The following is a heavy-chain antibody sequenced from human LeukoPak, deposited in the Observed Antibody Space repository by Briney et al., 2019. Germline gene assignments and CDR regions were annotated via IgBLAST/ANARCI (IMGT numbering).Heavy chain of an antibody. CDR3: ARGYSSSWNYFDY. CDR1: GGSIRNYW. Sequence: PSETLSLTYTVSGGSIRNYWCSWLRQPPGKGLEWIGYVFDSGGTNYNPSLKSRVTISVDTSKKQFSLKLSSVTAADTAVYYCARGYSSSWNYFDYWGQGTLVTVSS. V-gene: IGHV4-59*01. J-gene: IGHJ4*02. D-gene: IGHD6-13*01. CDR2: VFDSGGT.